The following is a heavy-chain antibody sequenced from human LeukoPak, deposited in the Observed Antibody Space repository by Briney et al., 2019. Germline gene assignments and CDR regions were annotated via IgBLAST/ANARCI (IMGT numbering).Heavy chain of an antibody. J-gene: IGHJ4*02. Sequence: GGSLRLSCAASGFTLRSHAMSWVRQAPGKGLEWVSAISGSGGSTDYVDSVRGRFTISRDNSKNTLYLQMNSLRADDTAVYYCAKQMSTVTFTPFDYWGQGTLVTVSS. CDR1: GFTLRSHA. CDR2: ISGSGGST. CDR3: AKQMSTVTFTPFDY. V-gene: IGHV3-23*01. D-gene: IGHD3-16*01.